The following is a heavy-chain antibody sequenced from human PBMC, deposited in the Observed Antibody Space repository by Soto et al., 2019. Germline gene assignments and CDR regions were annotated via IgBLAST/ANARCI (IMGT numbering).Heavy chain of an antibody. CDR3: AKDLDRYIVGWFDIDA. J-gene: IGHJ5*02. D-gene: IGHD6-19*01. V-gene: IGHV3-30*18. CDR1: GFTFNSHG. CDR2: ISYLGEDK. Sequence: QVQLVESGGGVVQPGKSLRLSCATSGFTFNSHGMHWVRQAPGKGLEWVAVISYLGEDKYNADSVKGRFTISRDNSKNTLYLQMNNLSSEDTAVYYCAKDLDRYIVGWFDIDAWGQGTLVTVSS.